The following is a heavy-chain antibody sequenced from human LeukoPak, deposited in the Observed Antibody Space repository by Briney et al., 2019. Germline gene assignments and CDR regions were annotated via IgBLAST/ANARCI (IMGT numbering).Heavy chain of an antibody. V-gene: IGHV3-7*03. J-gene: IGHJ3*02. Sequence: GGSLRLSCAASGFTFSSYWMTWVRQAPGKGLEWMATISRDGSEQFYVASVKGRFSISRDNSKNTLYLQMNSLRAEDTAVYYCAKDRTIFGVASHSFDIWGQGTMVTVSS. CDR2: ISRDGSEQ. CDR3: AKDRTIFGVASHSFDI. CDR1: GFTFSSYW. D-gene: IGHD3-3*01.